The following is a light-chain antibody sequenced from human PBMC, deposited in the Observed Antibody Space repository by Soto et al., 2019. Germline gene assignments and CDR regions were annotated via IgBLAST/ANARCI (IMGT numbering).Light chain of an antibody. J-gene: IGKJ1*01. CDR2: AVS. CDR3: QQYENWPPET. Sequence: EIVMTQSPATLSVSPGERATLSCRASQSISRKIAWYQQKPGQAPRIIIYAVSTRATGIPARFSGSGSGTEFTLTISSLQSEDSAVYYCQQYENWPPETFGQGTKVDIK. V-gene: IGKV3-15*01. CDR1: QSISRK.